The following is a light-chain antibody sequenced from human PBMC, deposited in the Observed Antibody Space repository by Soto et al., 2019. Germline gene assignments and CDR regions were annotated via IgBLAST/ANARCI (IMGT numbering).Light chain of an antibody. CDR2: GAS. CDR1: QGISSF. CDR3: QQLNTYPCT. Sequence: DIQLTQSPSFLSASVGDRVTITCRASQGISSFLAWYQQKPGKAPTLLIYGASTLQSGVPSRFSGSGYGTEFTLTISRLQPEDFATYYFQQLNTYPCTFGQGTKLDIK. V-gene: IGKV1-9*01. J-gene: IGKJ2*02.